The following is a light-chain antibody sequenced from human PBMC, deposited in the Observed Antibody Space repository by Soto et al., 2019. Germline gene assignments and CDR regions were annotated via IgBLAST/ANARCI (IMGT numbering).Light chain of an antibody. CDR3: QQVNSYQLT. V-gene: IGKV1-9*01. CDR2: VGS. J-gene: IGKJ4*01. Sequence: IQLTQSPASLSASVGDRVTITCRASQGISSYVAWYQQKQGKAPKLLIYVGSALQSGVPSKFSGSGSGTDFTLTISSLQPEDSGTYYCQQVNSYQLTFGVGTKVDIX. CDR1: QGISSY.